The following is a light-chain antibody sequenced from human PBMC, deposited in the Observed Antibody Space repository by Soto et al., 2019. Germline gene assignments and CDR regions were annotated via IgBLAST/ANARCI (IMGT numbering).Light chain of an antibody. J-gene: IGKJ5*01. CDR2: GAS. CDR3: QQYGSSPPIT. V-gene: IGKV3-20*01. Sequence: EIVLTQSPGTLSLSPGERATLSCRASQSVSSSYLAWYQQKPGQAPRLLIYGASSRATGIPDRLSGSGSWTDLSLTISRLEPEDFAVYYCQQYGSSPPITFGQGTRLEIK. CDR1: QSVSSSY.